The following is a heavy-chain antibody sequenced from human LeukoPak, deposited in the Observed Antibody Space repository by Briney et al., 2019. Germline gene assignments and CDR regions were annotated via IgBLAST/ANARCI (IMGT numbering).Heavy chain of an antibody. V-gene: IGHV1-46*01. Sequence: ASVKVSCKASGYTFTSHYVHWVRQAPGQGLEWVGRINPSDGSTSYAQKFQGRVPMTWDTATGKVYMELSSLRSEDTAMYYCARDLGIGWYMFDYWGQGTLVTVSS. CDR3: ARDLGIGWYMFDY. CDR2: INPSDGST. CDR1: GYTFTSHY. D-gene: IGHD6-19*01. J-gene: IGHJ4*02.